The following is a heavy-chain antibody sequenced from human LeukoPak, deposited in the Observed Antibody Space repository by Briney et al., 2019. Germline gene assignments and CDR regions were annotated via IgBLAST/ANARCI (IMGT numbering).Heavy chain of an antibody. Sequence: PGGSLRLSCAASGFTFSSYAMHWVRQAPGRGLEWVAVVSYYGTQKKYADSVRGRFTISRDNSKNTLYLQMDSLRFEDMTVYYCAGSPASTAVTYWFDLWGQGTLVTVSP. V-gene: IGHV3-30*04. CDR2: VSYYGTQK. D-gene: IGHD1-14*01. J-gene: IGHJ5*02. CDR3: AGSPASTAVTYWFDL. CDR1: GFTFSSYA.